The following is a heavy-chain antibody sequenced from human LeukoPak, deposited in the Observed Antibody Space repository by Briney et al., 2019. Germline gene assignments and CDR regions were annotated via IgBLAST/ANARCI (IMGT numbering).Heavy chain of an antibody. V-gene: IGHV1-69*13. Sequence: SVKVSCKASGGTFSSYAISWVRQSPGQGLEWMGGITPMSGTSNYAQKFRGRVTITADESTSTAYVELSSLRSEDTAVYYCARDSSEFRSLLFHWGQGTLVTVSS. CDR1: GGTFSSYA. J-gene: IGHJ1*01. CDR2: ITPMSGTS. CDR3: ARDSSEFRSLLFH. D-gene: IGHD1-14*01.